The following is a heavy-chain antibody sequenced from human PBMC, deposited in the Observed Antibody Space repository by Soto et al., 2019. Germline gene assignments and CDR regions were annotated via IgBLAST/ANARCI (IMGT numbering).Heavy chain of an antibody. CDR2: INPSGGST. CDR3: ASPYYGSGSYYYYYGMDV. J-gene: IGHJ6*02. D-gene: IGHD3-10*01. V-gene: IGHV1-46*01. CDR1: GYTFTSYY. Sequence: ASVKVSCKASGYTFTSYYMHWVRQAPGQGLEWMGIINPSGGSTSYAQKFQGRVTMTRDTSTSTVYMELSSLRSEDTAVYYCASPYYGSGSYYYYYGMDVWGQGTTVTVSS.